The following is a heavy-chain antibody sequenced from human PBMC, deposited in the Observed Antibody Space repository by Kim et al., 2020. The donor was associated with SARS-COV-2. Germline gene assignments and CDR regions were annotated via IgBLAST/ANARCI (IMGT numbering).Heavy chain of an antibody. CDR1: GFTFSSYG. J-gene: IGHJ4*02. Sequence: GGSLRLSCAASGFTFSSYGMHWVRQAPGKGLEWVAVIWYDGSNKYYADSVKGRFTISRDNSKNTLYLQMNSLRAEDTAVYYCARGASSGYYYLNAVFDYWGQGTLVTVSS. D-gene: IGHD3-22*01. CDR2: IWYDGSNK. V-gene: IGHV3-33*01. CDR3: ARGASSGYYYLNAVFDY.